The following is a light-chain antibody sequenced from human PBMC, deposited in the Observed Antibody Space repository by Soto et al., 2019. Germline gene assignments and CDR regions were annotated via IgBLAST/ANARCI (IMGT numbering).Light chain of an antibody. V-gene: IGLV1-51*01. Sequence: QSALTQPPSVSAAPGQKVTISCSGSGSNIGNNYVSWYQQLPGTAPKLLIYDNDERPSGIPDRFSGSKSGTSATLGITGLQTGDEADYYCGTWDSSLSAYVFGTGTKVTDL. CDR1: GSNIGNNY. J-gene: IGLJ1*01. CDR3: GTWDSSLSAYV. CDR2: DND.